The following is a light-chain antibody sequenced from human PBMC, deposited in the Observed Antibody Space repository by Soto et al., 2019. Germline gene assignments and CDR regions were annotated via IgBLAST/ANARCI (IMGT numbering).Light chain of an antibody. CDR3: ASYTSSSTSVI. CDR2: EVS. CDR1: SSDVGGYKY. J-gene: IGLJ2*01. Sequence: QSVLTQPASVSGSPGQSITISCTGTSSDVGGYKYVSWYQQHPDKAPKLIIFEVSNRPSGISSRFSGSKSGNTASLTISGLQAEDEAYYYCASYTSSSTSVIFGRGTKLTVL. V-gene: IGLV2-14*01.